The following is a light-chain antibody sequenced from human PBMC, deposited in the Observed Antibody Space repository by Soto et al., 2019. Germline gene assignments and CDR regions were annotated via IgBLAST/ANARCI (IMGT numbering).Light chain of an antibody. J-gene: IGKJ1*01. V-gene: IGKV3-20*01. CDR3: QQYGSSART. Sequence: ESVLPQSPTTLSLSPGERAPLSLWASQSVSSYLAWYQQKPGQAPRLLIYGASSRATGIPDRFSGSGSGTDFTLTISRLEPEDFAVYYCQQYGSSARTFGQGTKVDIK. CDR2: GAS. CDR1: QSVSSY.